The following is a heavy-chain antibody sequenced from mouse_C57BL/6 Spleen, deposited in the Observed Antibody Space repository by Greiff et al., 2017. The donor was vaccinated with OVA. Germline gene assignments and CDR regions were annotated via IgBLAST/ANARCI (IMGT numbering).Heavy chain of an antibody. CDR2: ISSGGSYT. Sequence: EVQLQESGGDLVKPGGSLKLSCAASGFTFSSYGMSWVRQTPDKRLEWVATISSGGSYTYYPDSVKGRFTISRDNAKNTLYLQMSSLEAEDTAMYYCARQGDYDWFAYWGQGTLVTVSA. J-gene: IGHJ3*01. CDR1: GFTFSSYG. D-gene: IGHD2-4*01. CDR3: ARQGDYDWFAY. V-gene: IGHV5-6*01.